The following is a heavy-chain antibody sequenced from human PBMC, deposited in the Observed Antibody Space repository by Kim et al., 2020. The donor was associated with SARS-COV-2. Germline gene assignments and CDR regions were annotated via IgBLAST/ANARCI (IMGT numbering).Heavy chain of an antibody. V-gene: IGHV4-61*01. Sequence: SETLSLTCTVSGGSVSSGTYYWSWIRQPPGKGLEWIGYISYSGSADYNPSLKSRGTISLDTSKNQFSLNLTSVTAADTAVYYCTGKGGPYNPIDKWGQGT. CDR2: ISYSGSA. CDR3: TGKGGPYNPIDK. CDR1: GGSVSSGTYY. J-gene: IGHJ1*01. D-gene: IGHD1-1*01.